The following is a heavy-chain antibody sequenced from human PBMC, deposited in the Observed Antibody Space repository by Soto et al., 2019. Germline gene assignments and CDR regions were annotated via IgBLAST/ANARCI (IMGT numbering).Heavy chain of an antibody. Sequence: QVQLVESGGGVVQPGRSLRLSCAASGFTFSSYAMHWVRQAPGKGLEWVAVISYDGSNKYSADSVKGRFNISGDNSKNPLYLQMNILRAEDTAVYYCAREPLDNVVVTAIFDYWGQGTLVTVSS. D-gene: IGHD2-21*02. CDR1: GFTFSSYA. J-gene: IGHJ4*02. V-gene: IGHV3-30-3*01. CDR3: AREPLDNVVVTAIFDY. CDR2: ISYDGSNK.